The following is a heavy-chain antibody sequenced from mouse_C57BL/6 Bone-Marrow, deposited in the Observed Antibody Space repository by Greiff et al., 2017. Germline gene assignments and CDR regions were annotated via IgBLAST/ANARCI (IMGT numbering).Heavy chain of an antibody. CDR3: ARYHSLFAY. CDR2: IHPNSGNT. Sequence: VQLQQPGAELVKPGASVKLSCKASGYTFTSYWMHWVKQRPGQGLEWIGMIHPNSGNTNYNEKFKSKATLTVDKSSSTAYMQLSSLTSEDSAVXYCARYHSLFAYWGQGTLVTVSA. CDR1: GYTFTSYW. V-gene: IGHV1-64*01. D-gene: IGHD6-1*01. J-gene: IGHJ3*01.